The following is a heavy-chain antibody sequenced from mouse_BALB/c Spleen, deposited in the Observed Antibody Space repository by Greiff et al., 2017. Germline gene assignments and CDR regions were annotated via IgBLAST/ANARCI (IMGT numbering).Heavy chain of an antibody. V-gene: IGHV3-2*02. D-gene: IGHD1-1*01. CDR3: ARGYYATMDY. CDR2: ISYSGST. Sequence: VQLKESGPGLVKPSQSLSLTCTVTGYSITSDYAWNWIRQFPGNKLEWMGYISYSGSTSYNPSLKSRISITRDTSKNQFFLQLNSVTTEDTATYYCARGYYATMDYWGQGTSVTVSS. J-gene: IGHJ4*01. CDR1: GYSITSDYA.